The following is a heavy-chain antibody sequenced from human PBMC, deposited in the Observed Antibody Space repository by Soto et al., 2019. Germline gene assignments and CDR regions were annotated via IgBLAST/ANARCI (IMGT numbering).Heavy chain of an antibody. Sequence: ASVKVSCKASGYTFTSYGISWVREAPGQGLEWMGWISAYNGNTNYAQKLQGRVTMTTDTSTSTAYMELRSLRSDDTAVYYCARDSGSYYLPYYYGMDVWGQGTTVTVSS. V-gene: IGHV1-18*01. D-gene: IGHD1-26*01. CDR2: ISAYNGNT. CDR1: GYTFTSYG. CDR3: ARDSGSYYLPYYYGMDV. J-gene: IGHJ6*02.